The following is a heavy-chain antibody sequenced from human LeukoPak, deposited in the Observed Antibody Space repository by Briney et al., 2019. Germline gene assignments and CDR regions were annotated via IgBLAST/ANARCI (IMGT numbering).Heavy chain of an antibody. J-gene: IGHJ5*02. CDR1: GYTFTSYD. CDR3: ARDGYYDFWSGSLSGWFDP. CDR2: MNPNSGNT. D-gene: IGHD3-3*01. V-gene: IGHV1-8*01. Sequence: ASVKVSCKASGYTFTSYDINWVRQATGQGLEWMGWMNPNSGNTGYAQKFQGRVTMTSNTSISTAYMELSSLRSEATAVYYCARDGYYDFWSGSLSGWFDPWGQGTLVTVSS.